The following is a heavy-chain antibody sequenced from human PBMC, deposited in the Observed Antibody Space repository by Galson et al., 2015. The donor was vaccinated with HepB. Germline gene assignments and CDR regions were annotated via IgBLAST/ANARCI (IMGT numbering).Heavy chain of an antibody. CDR3: ARVVIGVVSAFDI. D-gene: IGHD3-22*01. CDR2: IYHSGST. CDR1: GGSISSGGYS. J-gene: IGHJ3*02. V-gene: IGHV4-30-2*01. Sequence: TLSLTCAVSGGSISSGGYSWSWIRQPPGKGLEWIGYIYHSGSTYYNPFLKSRVTISVDRSKNQFSLKLSSVTAADTAVYYCARVVIGVVSAFDIWGQGTMVTVSS.